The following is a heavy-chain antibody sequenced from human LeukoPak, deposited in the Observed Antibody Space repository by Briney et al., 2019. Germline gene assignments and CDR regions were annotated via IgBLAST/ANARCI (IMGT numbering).Heavy chain of an antibody. Sequence: PSETLSLTCAVYGGSFSGYYWSWIRQPPGKGLEWIGEINHSGSTNYNPSLKSRVTISVDTSKNQFSLKLSSVTAADTAVYYCARSTRGSHGYNMRGGDYWGQGTLVTVSS. CDR2: INHSGST. CDR1: GGSFSGYY. CDR3: ARSTRGSHGYNMRGGDY. J-gene: IGHJ4*02. V-gene: IGHV4-34*01. D-gene: IGHD5-24*01.